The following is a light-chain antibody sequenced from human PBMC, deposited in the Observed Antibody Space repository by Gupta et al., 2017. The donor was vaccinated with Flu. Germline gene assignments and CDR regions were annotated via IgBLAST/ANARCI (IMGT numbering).Light chain of an antibody. J-gene: IGKJ1*01. V-gene: IGKV3-20*01. CDR1: QAVRSST. Sequence: DSLSFSPGARATLSCSASQAVRSSTLAWYQQPPGQAPTLLLYGSSSRAIGIPVGFSGSWSWTGFTLTISRLEPEDYAVDYCQHDGSSPHTCGQGTKVEIK. CDR2: GSS. CDR3: QHDGSSPHT.